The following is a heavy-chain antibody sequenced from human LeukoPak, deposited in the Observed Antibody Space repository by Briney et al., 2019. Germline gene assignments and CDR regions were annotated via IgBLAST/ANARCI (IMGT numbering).Heavy chain of an antibody. D-gene: IGHD3-10*01. Sequence: ASVKVSCKASGYTFTNYDINWVRQATGQGLEWMGWMNSNNGNAAFAQKFLGRVTMTRNTSITTVYMELSSLRSEDTAVYYCARGAGTLVRGANPGDFQHWGQGTLVTVSS. CDR1: GYTFTNYD. CDR3: ARGAGTLVRGANPGDFQH. V-gene: IGHV1-8*01. J-gene: IGHJ1*01. CDR2: MNSNNGNA.